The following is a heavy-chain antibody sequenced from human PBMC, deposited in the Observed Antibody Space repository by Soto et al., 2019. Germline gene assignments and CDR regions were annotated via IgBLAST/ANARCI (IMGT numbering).Heavy chain of an antibody. CDR2: ITPSGGNT. Sequence: GWSLRLSCAASGFTFSSYAINWVRQAPGKGLEWVSAITPSGGNTYYADSVKGRFTISRDNSRNTLSLQMNSLRAEDTAVYYCAKSGSHSYFDHWGQGTLVTVSS. D-gene: IGHD1-26*01. CDR1: GFTFSSYA. CDR3: AKSGSHSYFDH. J-gene: IGHJ4*02. V-gene: IGHV3-23*01.